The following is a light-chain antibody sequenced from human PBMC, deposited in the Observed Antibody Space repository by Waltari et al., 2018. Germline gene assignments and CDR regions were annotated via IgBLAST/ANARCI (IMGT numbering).Light chain of an antibody. CDR3: LQALQSPLS. CDR1: LSLLHINGYNY. Sequence: DIVMTQSPLSLSVTPGEPASISCRSTLSLLHINGYNYLDWYLQKPGQSPHLLIYMGSQRASGVPDRFSGNGSDTNFTLRISRVEAEDVGIYYCLQALQSPLSFGGGTKVEIK. V-gene: IGKV2-28*01. CDR2: MGS. J-gene: IGKJ4*01.